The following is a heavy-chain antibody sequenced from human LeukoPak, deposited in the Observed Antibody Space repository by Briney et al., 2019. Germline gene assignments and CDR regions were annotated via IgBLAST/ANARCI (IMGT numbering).Heavy chain of an antibody. Sequence: PSETLSLTCSVSGGSISSYYWSWIRQPPGKGLEWIGYIYYSGGTNYNPSLKSRVTISVDTSNNQVSLKLRSVTAADTAVYYCARQDDIVGANTLVHWGQGILVTVSS. CDR1: GGSISSYY. J-gene: IGHJ4*02. D-gene: IGHD1-26*01. V-gene: IGHV4-59*08. CDR3: ARQDDIVGANTLVH. CDR2: IYYSGGT.